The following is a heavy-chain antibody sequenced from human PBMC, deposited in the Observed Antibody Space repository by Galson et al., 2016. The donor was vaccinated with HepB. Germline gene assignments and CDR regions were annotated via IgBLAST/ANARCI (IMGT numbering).Heavy chain of an antibody. Sequence: SETLSLTCAVSGGPISSDTWWSWVRQSPGKGLEWIADISHRGSTNYNPSLKSRVTISIDKSKNQLSLKLSSVTAADTAVYYCARDQSRFFEWLPFFDTWGQGTLVTVSS. CDR3: ARDQSRFFEWLPFFDT. V-gene: IGHV4-4*02. J-gene: IGHJ4*02. D-gene: IGHD3-3*01. CDR1: GGPISSDTW. CDR2: ISHRGST.